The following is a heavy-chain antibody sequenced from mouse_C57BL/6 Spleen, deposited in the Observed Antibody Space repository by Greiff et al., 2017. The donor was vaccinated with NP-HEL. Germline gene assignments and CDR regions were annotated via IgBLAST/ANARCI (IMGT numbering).Heavy chain of an antibody. CDR2: IYPRSGNT. Sequence: QVQLQQSGAELARPGASVKLSCKASGYTFTSYGISWVKQRTGQGLEWIGEIYPRSGNTYYNEKFKGKATLTADKSSSTAYMELRSLTSEDSAVYFCAKGWDYGNSWFAYWGQGTLVTVSA. J-gene: IGHJ3*01. D-gene: IGHD2-1*01. CDR3: AKGWDYGNSWFAY. CDR1: GYTFTSYG. V-gene: IGHV1-81*01.